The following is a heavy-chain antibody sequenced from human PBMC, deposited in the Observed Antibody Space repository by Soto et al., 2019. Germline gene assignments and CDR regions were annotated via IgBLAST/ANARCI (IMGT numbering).Heavy chain of an antibody. CDR2: ISSDGTTT. CDR3: VKDGGGVRYNYNIRGDS. CDR1: GIDLENYG. V-gene: IGHV3-30*18. Sequence: QVQLVESGGGVVHPGRSLRLSCVASGIDLENYGIHWVRQAPGEGLEWVAVISSDGTTTSYIDSGRGRFTISRDNSRSTVFLQMNSLRREDTAMYYCVKDGGGVRYNYNIRGDSWGQGTQVTVSS. D-gene: IGHD5-18*01. J-gene: IGHJ4*02.